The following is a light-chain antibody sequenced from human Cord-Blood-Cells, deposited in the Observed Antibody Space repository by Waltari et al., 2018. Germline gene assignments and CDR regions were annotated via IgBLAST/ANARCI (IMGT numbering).Light chain of an antibody. V-gene: IGLV3-1*01. Sequence: SYELTQPPSVSVSPGQTASITCSGDKLGDKYACWYQQKPGQAPVLVISQDSKRPAGIPERFSGSNSGNTATLPISGTQAMDEADYYCQAWDSSTVVFGGGTKLTVL. J-gene: IGLJ2*01. CDR1: KLGDKY. CDR3: QAWDSSTVV. CDR2: QDS.